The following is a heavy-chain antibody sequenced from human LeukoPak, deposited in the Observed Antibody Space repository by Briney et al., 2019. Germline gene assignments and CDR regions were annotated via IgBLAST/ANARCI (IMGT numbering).Heavy chain of an antibody. CDR2: ISSSGSSI. Sequence: GGSLRLSCAASGFTFSSYEMNWVRQAPGKGLEWVSYISSSGSSIYYADSVKGRFTISRDNAKNSLYLQMNSLGAEDTAVYYCARIAWIQLDFDYWGQGTLVTVSS. CDR3: ARIAWIQLDFDY. J-gene: IGHJ4*02. V-gene: IGHV3-48*03. D-gene: IGHD5-18*01. CDR1: GFTFSSYE.